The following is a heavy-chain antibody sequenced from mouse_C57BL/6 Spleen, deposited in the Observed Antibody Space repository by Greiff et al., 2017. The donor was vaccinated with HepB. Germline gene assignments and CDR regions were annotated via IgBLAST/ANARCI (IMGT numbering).Heavy chain of an antibody. Sequence: EVQLVESGGGLVQPGGSLKLSCAASGFTFSDYYMYWVRQTPEKRLEWVAYISNGGGSTYYPDTVKGRFTISRDNAKNTLYLQMSRLKSEDTAMYYCARPLYDYDDAMDYWGQGTSVTVSS. CDR2: ISNGGGST. V-gene: IGHV5-12*01. J-gene: IGHJ4*01. CDR1: GFTFSDYY. D-gene: IGHD2-4*01. CDR3: ARPLYDYDDAMDY.